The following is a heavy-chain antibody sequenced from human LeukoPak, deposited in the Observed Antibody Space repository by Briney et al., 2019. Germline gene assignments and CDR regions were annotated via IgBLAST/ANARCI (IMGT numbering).Heavy chain of an antibody. CDR3: ASGGRHAVTAAVSDHFDY. D-gene: IGHD2-21*02. Sequence: PGGSLRLSCAASGFTFSSYWMSWVRQAPGKGLEWVANIKHDGSEKYYVDSVRGRFTISRDNAKNSLSLQVNSLRVEDTAIYYCASGGRHAVTAAVSDHFDYWGQGTLVTVSS. V-gene: IGHV3-7*01. CDR1: GFTFSSYW. CDR2: IKHDGSEK. J-gene: IGHJ4*02.